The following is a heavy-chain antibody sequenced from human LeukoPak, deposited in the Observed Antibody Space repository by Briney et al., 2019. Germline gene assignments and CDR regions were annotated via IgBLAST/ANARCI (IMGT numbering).Heavy chain of an antibody. D-gene: IGHD2-8*01. V-gene: IGHV1-46*01. CDR3: AREDVVLVDAVRYYSYGMAV. CDR2: INPSGGST. CDR1: GYNFISYY. Sequence: GAAGTVSFKSSGYNFISYYIHWGRQAPGQGLDWMGIINPSGGSTSYAQKFQDRVTMTRDTYTSTVYMELSSLNSEDTAVYYCAREDVVLVDAVRYYSYGMAVWGQGTTVTVSS. J-gene: IGHJ6*02.